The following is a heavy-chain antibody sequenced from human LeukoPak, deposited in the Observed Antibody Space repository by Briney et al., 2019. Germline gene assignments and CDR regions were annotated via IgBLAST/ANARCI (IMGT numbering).Heavy chain of an antibody. V-gene: IGHV3-23*01. CDR2: ISGSGGST. D-gene: IGHD6-13*01. CDR3: ARISSSRDWFDP. J-gene: IGHJ5*02. CDR1: GFTFSSYT. Sequence: PGGSLRLSCAASGFTFSSYTMSWVRQAPGKGLEWDSAISGSGGSTYYADSVKGQFTISRDNSKNTLYLQMNSLRAEDTAVYYCARISSSRDWFDPWGQGTLVTVSS.